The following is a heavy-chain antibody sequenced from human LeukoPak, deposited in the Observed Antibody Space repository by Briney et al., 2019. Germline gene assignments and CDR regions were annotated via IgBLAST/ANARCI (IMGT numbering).Heavy chain of an antibody. J-gene: IGHJ5*02. Sequence: ASVKVSCKASGYSFSTHWMHWVRQAPGQGLEWMGIINPSGGFTSYAQKLQGRVTVTGDMSTSTVYMELSNLRSEDTAVYYCARDQSGEWELLSGWWFDPWGQGTLVTVSS. V-gene: IGHV1-46*01. D-gene: IGHD1-26*01. CDR2: INPSGGFT. CDR1: GYSFSTHW. CDR3: ARDQSGEWELLSGWWFDP.